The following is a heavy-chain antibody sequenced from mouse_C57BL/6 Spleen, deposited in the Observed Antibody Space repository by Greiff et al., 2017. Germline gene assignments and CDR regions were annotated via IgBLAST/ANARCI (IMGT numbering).Heavy chain of an antibody. Sequence: QVQLKASGPELVKPGASVKISCKASGYAFSSSWMHWVKQRPGKGLEWIGRIYPGDGDTNYNGKFKGKATLTADKSSSTAYMQLSSLTSEDSAVYFCARSGGNYGFAYWGQGTLVTVSA. V-gene: IGHV1-82*01. CDR1: GYAFSSSW. J-gene: IGHJ3*01. D-gene: IGHD2-1*01. CDR3: ARSGGNYGFAY. CDR2: IYPGDGDT.